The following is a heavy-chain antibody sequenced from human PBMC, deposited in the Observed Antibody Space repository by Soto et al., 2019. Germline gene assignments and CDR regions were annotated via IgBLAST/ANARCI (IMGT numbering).Heavy chain of an antibody. V-gene: IGHV4-30-4*01. D-gene: IGHD4-17*01. Sequence: VQLQESGPGLVTPSQTLSLTCTVFGGSVSIGDYLWSWIRQRPGKGLEWIGYIHDSGNTYYNPSLKSPVTSSLDTSKNQFSLKVTSMTAADTAVYFCARARGGDSGDYASLFDRWGQGNLVTVSS. CDR2: IHDSGNT. CDR1: GGSVSIGDYL. J-gene: IGHJ5*02. CDR3: ARARGGDSGDYASLFDR.